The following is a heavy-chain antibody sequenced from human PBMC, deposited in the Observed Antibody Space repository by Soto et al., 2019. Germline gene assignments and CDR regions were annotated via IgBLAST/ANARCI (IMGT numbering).Heavy chain of an antibody. D-gene: IGHD5-12*01. J-gene: IGHJ4*02. Sequence: SVKVSCKASGYTFIRYTISWVRQAPGQGLEWMGRIIPILGIANYAQKFQGRVTITADKSTSTAYMELSSLRSEDTAVYYSARDSLSGYDSSPFDYWGQGTLVTVSS. CDR1: GYTFIRYT. V-gene: IGHV1-69*04. CDR2: IIPILGIA. CDR3: ARDSLSGYDSSPFDY.